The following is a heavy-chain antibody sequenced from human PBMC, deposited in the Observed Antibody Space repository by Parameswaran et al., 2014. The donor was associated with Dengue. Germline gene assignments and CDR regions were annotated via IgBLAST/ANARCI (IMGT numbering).Heavy chain of an antibody. CDR3: AVSGPVVPAAYNYFDY. Sequence: RWIRQPPGKGLEWIGEINHSGSTNYNPSLKSRVTISVDTSKNQFSLKLSSVTAADTAVYYCAVSGPVVPAAYNYFDYWGQGTLVTVSS. V-gene: IGHV4-34*01. J-gene: IGHJ4*02. CDR2: INHSGST. D-gene: IGHD2-2*01.